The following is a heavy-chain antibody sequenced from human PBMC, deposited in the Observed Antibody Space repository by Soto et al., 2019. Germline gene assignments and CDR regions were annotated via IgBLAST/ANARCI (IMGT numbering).Heavy chain of an antibody. CDR2: MYSSGSS. Sequence: QVQLQESGPGLVNPSETLSLTCTVSGVSITSYKWTWIRQSPGKGLEWIAYMYSSGSSSYNPSLKSRATISMDTFRNQYSLQLNSATAADTAVYYCAREWSAFDYWGQGILVTVSS. CDR1: GVSITSYK. V-gene: IGHV4-59*01. D-gene: IGHD2-15*01. J-gene: IGHJ4*02. CDR3: AREWSAFDY.